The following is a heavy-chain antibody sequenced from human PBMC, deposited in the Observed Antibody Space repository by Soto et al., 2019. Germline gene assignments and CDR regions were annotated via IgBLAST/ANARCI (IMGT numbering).Heavy chain of an antibody. CDR1: GGSFSGYY. D-gene: IGHD2-15*01. V-gene: IGHV4-34*01. CDR3: ARGVVVVVASNNGFSLHRRPTLYFDY. CDR2: INHSGST. J-gene: IGHJ4*02. Sequence: QVQLQQWGAGLLKPSETLSLTCAVYGGSFSGYYWSWIRQPPGKGLEWIGEINHSGSTNYNPSLKSRVTISVDTSKNQFSLKLSSVTAADTAVYYCARGVVVVVASNNGFSLHRRPTLYFDYWGQGTLVTVSS.